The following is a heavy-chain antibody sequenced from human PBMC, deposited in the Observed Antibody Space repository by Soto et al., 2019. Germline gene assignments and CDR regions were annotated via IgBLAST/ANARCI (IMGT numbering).Heavy chain of an antibody. CDR3: ARDRIAAAGTYYYYGMDV. CDR1: GGTFSSYA. V-gene: IGHV1-69*12. CDR2: IIPIFGTA. Sequence: QVQLVQSGAEVKKPGSSVKVSCKASGGTFSSYAISWVRQAPGQGLEWMGGIIPIFGTANYAQKFQGRVKITADESTSTAYMELSSLRSEDTAVYYCARDRIAAAGTYYYYGMDVWGQGTTVTVSS. J-gene: IGHJ6*02. D-gene: IGHD6-13*01.